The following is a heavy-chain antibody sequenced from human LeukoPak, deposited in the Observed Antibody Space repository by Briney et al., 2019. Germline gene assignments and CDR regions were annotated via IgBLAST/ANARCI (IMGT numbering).Heavy chain of an antibody. CDR2: IYRKLGT. D-gene: IGHD3-22*01. CDR3: ARVVGSGFYLDS. Sequence: SETLSLTCAVSDGAINSDSFSWGWIRQPPGKGLELIGYIYRKLGTYYSPSLKSRATISVDRPKNHFSLNLTSVTAADTAVYYCARVVGSGFYLDSWGQGTLVTVSS. CDR1: DGAINSDSFS. J-gene: IGHJ4*02. V-gene: IGHV4-30-2*01.